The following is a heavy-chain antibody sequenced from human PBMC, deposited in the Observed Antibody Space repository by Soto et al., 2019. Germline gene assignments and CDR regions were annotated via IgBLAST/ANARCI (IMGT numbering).Heavy chain of an antibody. CDR2: IIPISGTA. D-gene: IGHD2-2*01. CDR1: GGTFSSYA. CDR3: ARSQGSSTSLEIYYYYYYGMDV. J-gene: IGHJ6*02. Sequence: QVQLVQSGAEVKKPGSSVMVSCKASGGTFSSYAISWVRQAPGQGLEWMGGIIPISGTANYAQKFQGRVTITADESTRTAYMELSSLRSADTAVYYCARSQGSSTSLEIYYYYYYGMDVWGQGTTVTVSS. V-gene: IGHV1-69*01.